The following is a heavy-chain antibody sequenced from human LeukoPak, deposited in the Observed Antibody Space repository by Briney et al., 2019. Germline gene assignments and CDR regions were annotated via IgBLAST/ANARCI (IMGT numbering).Heavy chain of an antibody. J-gene: IGHJ4*02. Sequence: SETLSLTCTVSGGSISSYYWSWIRQPPGKGLEWIGYIYYSGSTNYNPSLKSRVTISVDTSKNQFSLKLSSVTAADTAVYYCARRTRPQVYYYGSGSYPFDYWGQGTLVTVSS. CDR1: GGSISSYY. D-gene: IGHD3-10*01. CDR3: ARRTRPQVYYYGSGSYPFDY. V-gene: IGHV4-59*12. CDR2: IYYSGST.